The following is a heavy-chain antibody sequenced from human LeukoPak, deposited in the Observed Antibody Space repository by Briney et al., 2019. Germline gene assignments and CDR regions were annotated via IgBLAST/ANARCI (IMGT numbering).Heavy chain of an antibody. Sequence: GGSLRLSCTASGFAFTAYLIHWVRQPPGKGLEWVAVMSSDGNAIFYADSVRGRFTISRDNSKNTLYLQVNSLRVEDTAVYYCVREGEHFDYWGQGTLVTVSS. CDR1: GFAFTAYL. V-gene: IGHV3-30-3*01. D-gene: IGHD1/OR15-1a*01. CDR3: VREGEHFDY. J-gene: IGHJ4*02. CDR2: MSSDGNAI.